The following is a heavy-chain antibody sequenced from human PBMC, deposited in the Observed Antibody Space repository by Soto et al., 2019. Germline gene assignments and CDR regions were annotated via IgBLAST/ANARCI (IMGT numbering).Heavy chain of an antibody. CDR1: GFTFSGFD. D-gene: IGHD6-13*01. J-gene: IGHJ4*02. V-gene: IGHV3-13*01. CDR2: IGTAGDT. CDR3: AKSQEIGTHFFDS. Sequence: GGSLRLSCKASGFTFSGFDMHWVRQPTGKGLEWVSSIGTAGDTYYAVSVKGRFTISRDNAKNSLSLQMNSLRAGDMAVYFCAKSQEIGTHFFDSWGQGTQVTVSS.